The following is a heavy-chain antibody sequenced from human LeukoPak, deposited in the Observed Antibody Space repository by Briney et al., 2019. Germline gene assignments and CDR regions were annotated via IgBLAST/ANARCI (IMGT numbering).Heavy chain of an antibody. CDR2: IYTSGST. CDR3: ARESYYYDSSGYYYFDY. J-gene: IGHJ4*02. CDR1: GGSISSGSYY. V-gene: IGHV4-61*02. D-gene: IGHD3-22*01. Sequence: SGTLSLTCTVSGGSISSGSYYWSWIRQPAGKRLEWIGRIYTSGSTNYNPSLKSRVTISVDTSKNQFSLKLSSVTAADTAVYYCARESYYYDSSGYYYFDYWGQGTLVTVSS.